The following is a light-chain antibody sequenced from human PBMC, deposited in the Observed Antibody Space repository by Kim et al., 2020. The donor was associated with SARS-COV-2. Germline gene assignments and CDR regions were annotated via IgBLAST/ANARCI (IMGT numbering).Light chain of an antibody. V-gene: IGKV1-12*01. CDR1: QGINNW. CDR3: QQANSPFA. CDR2: AAS. Sequence: SASVGDRGTITCRASQGINNWLAWYQQKPGKAPKLLIYAASRLQSGVPSRFSGSGSGTDFTLTISSLQPEDFATYFCQQANSPFAFGPGTKVDIK. J-gene: IGKJ3*01.